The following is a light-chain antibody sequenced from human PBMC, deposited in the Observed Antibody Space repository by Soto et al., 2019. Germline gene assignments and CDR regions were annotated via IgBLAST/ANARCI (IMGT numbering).Light chain of an antibody. CDR1: HYVSSN. V-gene: IGKV3D-15*01. J-gene: IGKJ4*01. Sequence: EIVMTQYPATLSVSPGESATLSCSASHYVSSNLAWYQQKPGQPPSLLIYDASTRASAIPARFSGSGSGTDFTLTISSLQSEDFAVYYGQQYHNWPPLTFGGGTKVEIK. CDR3: QQYHNWPPLT. CDR2: DAS.